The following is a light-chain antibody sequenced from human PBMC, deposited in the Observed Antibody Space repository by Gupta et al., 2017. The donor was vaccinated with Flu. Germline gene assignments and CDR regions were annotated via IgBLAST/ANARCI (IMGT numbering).Light chain of an antibody. J-gene: IGLJ2*01. CDR3: YSNGATGL. CDR2: DVS. CDR1: TSDIGTYHY. V-gene: IGLV2-11*03. Sequence: GQSVAIPCHGTTSDIGTYHYVSRYPPHQAKAPILIIYDVSTRPSGVPYRVSGSNYATTETLTISGVEAEDESYYYSYSNGATGLFGGGTKLTVL.